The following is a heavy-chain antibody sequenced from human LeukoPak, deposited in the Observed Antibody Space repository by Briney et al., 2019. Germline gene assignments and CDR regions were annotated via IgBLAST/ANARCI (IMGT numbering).Heavy chain of an antibody. CDR1: GGTFTNYA. D-gene: IGHD6-13*01. CDR2: IIPLLGTP. V-gene: IGHV1-69*10. Sequence: ASVKVSCKASGGTFTNYAISWVRQAPGQGLEWMGGIIPLLGTPNYAQKFQGRVTITADKSTSTAYMELSSLRSEDTAVYYCARARPSSRLEGWFDPWGQGTLVTVSS. CDR3: ARARPSSRLEGWFDP. J-gene: IGHJ5*02.